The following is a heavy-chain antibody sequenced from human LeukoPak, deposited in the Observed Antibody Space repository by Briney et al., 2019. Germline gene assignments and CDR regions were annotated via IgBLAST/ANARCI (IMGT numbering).Heavy chain of an antibody. V-gene: IGHV5-10-1*01. CDR2: IDPSDSYT. CDR3: ARHPGLAAAVDF. D-gene: IGHD6-13*01. Sequence: GESLKISCKGSGYSFTSYWITWVRQMPGKGREWMGRIDPSDSYTNYSPSFQGHVTISTDKSISTAYLQWSSLKASDTAIYYCARHPGLAAAVDFWGQGTLVTVSS. CDR1: GYSFTSYW. J-gene: IGHJ4*02.